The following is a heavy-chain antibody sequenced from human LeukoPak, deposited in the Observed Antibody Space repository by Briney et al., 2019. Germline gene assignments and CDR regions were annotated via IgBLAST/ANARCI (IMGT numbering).Heavy chain of an antibody. J-gene: IGHJ3*02. CDR2: IYYSGST. CDR1: GGSIGTYY. V-gene: IGHV4-59*05. CDR3: ARHPKPSYDILTGYYNVIWAFDI. D-gene: IGHD3-9*01. Sequence: KASETLSLTCSVSGGSIGTYYWSWIRQPPGKGLEWIGSIYYSGSTYYNPSLKSRVTISVDTSKNQFSLKLSSVTAADTAVYYCARHPKPSYDILTGYYNVIWAFDIWGQGTMVTVSS.